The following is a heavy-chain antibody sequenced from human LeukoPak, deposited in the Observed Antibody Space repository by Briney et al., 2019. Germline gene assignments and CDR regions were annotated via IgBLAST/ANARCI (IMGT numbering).Heavy chain of an antibody. Sequence: PGGSLRLSCSASGFTFRTYGMHSVRQAPGKGLEWVAFTRFDGSNQYYADSVKGRFTISRDNSNNTLSLQMNTLRGDDTAVYFCAKGYGESHFDSWGQGTLVTVSS. D-gene: IGHD5-18*01. J-gene: IGHJ4*02. CDR1: GFTFRTYG. CDR2: TRFDGSNQ. CDR3: AKGYGESHFDS. V-gene: IGHV3-30*02.